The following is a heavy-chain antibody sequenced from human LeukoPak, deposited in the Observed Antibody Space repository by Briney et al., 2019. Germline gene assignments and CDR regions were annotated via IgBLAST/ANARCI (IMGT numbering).Heavy chain of an antibody. CDR3: ARGGIAVAGTDRSFDP. J-gene: IGHJ5*02. CDR1: GYTFTGYY. D-gene: IGHD6-19*01. Sequence: ASVEVSCKASGYTFTGYYMHWVRQAPGQGLEWMGWINPNSGGTNYAQKFQGRVTMTRDTSISTAYMGLSRLRSDDTAVYYCARGGIAVAGTDRSFDPWGQGTLVTVSS. V-gene: IGHV1-2*02. CDR2: INPNSGGT.